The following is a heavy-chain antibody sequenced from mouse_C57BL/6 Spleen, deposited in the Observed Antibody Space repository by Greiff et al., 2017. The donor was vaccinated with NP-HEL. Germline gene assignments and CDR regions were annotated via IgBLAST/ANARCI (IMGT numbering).Heavy chain of an antibody. Sequence: VQLQQSGAELVKPGASVKMSCKASGYTFTSYWITWVKQRPGQGLEWIGDIYPGSGSTTYNEKFKSMATLTVDTSSSTAYMQLRSLTSEDSAVYYCARRENWGGFAYWGQGTLVTVSA. V-gene: IGHV1-55*01. CDR3: ARRENWGGFAY. D-gene: IGHD4-1*01. CDR2: IYPGSGST. J-gene: IGHJ3*01. CDR1: GYTFTSYW.